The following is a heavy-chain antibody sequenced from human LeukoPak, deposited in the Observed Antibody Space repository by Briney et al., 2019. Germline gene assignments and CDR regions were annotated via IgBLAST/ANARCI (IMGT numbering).Heavy chain of an antibody. D-gene: IGHD3-9*01. V-gene: IGHV3-23*01. CDR1: GFTFSSYA. Sequence: GGSLRLSCAASGFTFSSYAMSGVRKAPGKGLEWVSAISGSGGSTYYAVSVKGRFTISRDNSKNTLYLQMNSLRAEDTAVYYCAKEGRYYDILTGYHPTELDYWGQGTLVTVSS. CDR2: ISGSGGST. CDR3: AKEGRYYDILTGYHPTELDY. J-gene: IGHJ4*02.